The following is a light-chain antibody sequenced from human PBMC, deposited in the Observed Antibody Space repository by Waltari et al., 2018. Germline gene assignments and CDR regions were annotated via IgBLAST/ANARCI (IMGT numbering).Light chain of an antibody. CDR1: QSVKRT. CDR3: QHYVRLPVT. CDR2: GAS. V-gene: IGKV3-20*01. J-gene: IGKJ1*01. Sequence: EIVLTQSPVTLPLSPGERATLSCRPSQSVKRTLAWYQQKPGQAPKRRIYGASIRATGIPDRFTGSGSETDFSLTISSLELEDFAVYFCQHYVRLPVTFGQGTKVEI.